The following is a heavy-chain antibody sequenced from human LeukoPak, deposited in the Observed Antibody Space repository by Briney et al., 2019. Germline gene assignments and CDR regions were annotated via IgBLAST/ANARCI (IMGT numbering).Heavy chain of an antibody. CDR3: ARKDGDY. V-gene: IGHV4-4*07. J-gene: IGHJ4*02. CDR2: IYSSGST. Sequence: SETLSLTCTVSGASISAFHWTWFRKPAGKGLEWIGLIYSSGSTLFNPSLKSRVAMSVDLTKNQLSLKLTSVTAADTAMYYCARKDGDYWGRGTLVTVSS. CDR1: GASISAFH.